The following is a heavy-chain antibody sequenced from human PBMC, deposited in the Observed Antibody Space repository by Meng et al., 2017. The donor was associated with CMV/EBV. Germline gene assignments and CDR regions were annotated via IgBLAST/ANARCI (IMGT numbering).Heavy chain of an antibody. CDR2: INHSGST. J-gene: IGHJ4*02. Sequence: GSLRLSCAVYGGSFSGYYWSWIRQPPGKGLEWIGEINHSGSTNYNPSLKSRVTISVDTSKNQFSLKLSSVTAADTAVYYCARGGGANDDGGDYWGQGTLITVSS. D-gene: IGHD4/OR15-4a*01. CDR3: ARGGGANDDGGDY. V-gene: IGHV4-34*01. CDR1: GGSFSGYY.